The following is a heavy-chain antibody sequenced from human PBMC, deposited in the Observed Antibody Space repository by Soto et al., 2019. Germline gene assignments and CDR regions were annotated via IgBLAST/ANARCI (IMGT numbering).Heavy chain of an antibody. J-gene: IGHJ4*02. V-gene: IGHV1-3*01. CDR2: INAGNGNT. Sequence: ASVKVSCKASGYTFTSYAMHWVRQAPGQRLEWMGWINAGNGNTKQSQKFQGRVTITRDTSASTAYMELSSLRSEDTAVYYCARSAPPLDYWGQGILVTVSS. CDR3: ARSAPPLDY. CDR1: GYTFTSYA.